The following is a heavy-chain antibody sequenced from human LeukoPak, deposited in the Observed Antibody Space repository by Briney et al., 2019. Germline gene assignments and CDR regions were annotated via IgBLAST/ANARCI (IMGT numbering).Heavy chain of an antibody. Sequence: ASVKVSCKASGYTFTSYGISWVRQAPGQGLEWMGWISAYNGNTNYAQKLQGRVTMTTDTSTSTAYMELRSLRSDDTAVYYCARESLGYCTNGVCYGDYWGQGTLVTVS. D-gene: IGHD2-8*01. CDR1: GYTFTSYG. V-gene: IGHV1-18*01. J-gene: IGHJ4*02. CDR2: ISAYNGNT. CDR3: ARESLGYCTNGVCYGDY.